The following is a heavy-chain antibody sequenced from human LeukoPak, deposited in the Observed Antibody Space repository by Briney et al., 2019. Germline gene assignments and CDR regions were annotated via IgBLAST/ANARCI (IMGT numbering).Heavy chain of an antibody. CDR1: GGPISSGGYS. V-gene: IGHV4-30-2*01. Sequence: SQTLSLTCAVSGGPISSGGYSWSWIRQPQGKGLEWIGYIYHSGSTYYNPSLKSRVTISVDRSKNQFSLKLSSVTAADTAVYYCARGEEGLVDYWGQGTLVTVSS. CDR3: ARGEEGLVDY. J-gene: IGHJ4*02. CDR2: IYHSGST. D-gene: IGHD3/OR15-3a*01.